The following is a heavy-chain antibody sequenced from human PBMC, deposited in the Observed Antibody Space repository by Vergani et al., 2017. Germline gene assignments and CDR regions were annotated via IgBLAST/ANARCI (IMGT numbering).Heavy chain of an antibody. D-gene: IGHD5-24*01. J-gene: IGHJ4*02. CDR1: GYSISSGYY. CDR2: IYHSGST. V-gene: IGHV4-38-2*02. CDR3: ARGRWRQSPPDY. Sequence: QVQLQESGPGLVKPSETLSLTCTVSGYSISSGYYWGWSRQPPGKGREWIGRIYHSGSTYYNPSLKRRVTISVDTSKNQFSLKLSSVTAADTAVYYCARGRWRQSPPDYWGQGTLVSVSS.